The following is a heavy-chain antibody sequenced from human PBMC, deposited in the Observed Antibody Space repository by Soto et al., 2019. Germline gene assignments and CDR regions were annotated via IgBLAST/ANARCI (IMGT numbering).Heavy chain of an antibody. V-gene: IGHV4-34*01. D-gene: IGHD5-12*01. CDR1: GAPFSGYY. J-gene: IGHJ4*02. Sequence: SETLSLTGAVYGAPFSGYYWTWIRQPPGKGLEWIGEINHSGSTNYNPSLKSRVTISVDTSKNQFSLKLSSVTAADTAVYYCARTVVATIFGRFDYWGQGTLVTVSS. CDR2: INHSGST. CDR3: ARTVVATIFGRFDY.